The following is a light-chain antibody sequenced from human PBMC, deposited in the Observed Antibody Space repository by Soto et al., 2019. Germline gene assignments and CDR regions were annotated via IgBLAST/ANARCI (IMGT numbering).Light chain of an antibody. V-gene: IGLV2-23*03. CDR1: SSDVGSYDL. J-gene: IGLJ2*01. Sequence: QSVLTQPASVSGSPGQSITISCTGTSSDVGSYDLVSWYQQHPDKAPKLIIYEGSRRPSGVSNRFSGSKSGNTASLTISGLQAEDEADYYCCSYAGSISFVVFGGGTKLTVL. CDR2: EGS. CDR3: CSYAGSISFVV.